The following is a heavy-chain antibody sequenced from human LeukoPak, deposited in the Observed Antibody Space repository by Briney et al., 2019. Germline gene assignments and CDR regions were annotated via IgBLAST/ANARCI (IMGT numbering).Heavy chain of an antibody. Sequence: GGSLRLSCAASGFTFSSYAMSWVRQAPGKGLEWVSAISGSGGSTYYADSVKGRFTISRDNSKNTLYLQMNSLRAEDTAIYYCAKPARGYYYYGMDVWGQGTTVTVSS. CDR3: AKPARGYYYYGMDV. D-gene: IGHD3-10*01. CDR2: ISGSGGST. J-gene: IGHJ6*02. V-gene: IGHV3-23*01. CDR1: GFTFSSYA.